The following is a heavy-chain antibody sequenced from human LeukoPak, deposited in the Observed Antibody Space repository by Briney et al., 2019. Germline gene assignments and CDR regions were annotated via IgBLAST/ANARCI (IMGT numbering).Heavy chain of an antibody. CDR1: GFTFSSYS. V-gene: IGHV3-21*01. J-gene: IGHJ4*02. CDR2: ISSSSSYI. CDR3: ARQGIAAAGGFDY. Sequence: GRSLRLSCAASGFTFSSYSMNWVRQAPGKGLEWVSSISSSSSYIYYADSVKGRFTISRDNAKNSLYLQMNSLRAEDTAVYYCARQGIAAAGGFDYWGQGTLVTVSS. D-gene: IGHD6-13*01.